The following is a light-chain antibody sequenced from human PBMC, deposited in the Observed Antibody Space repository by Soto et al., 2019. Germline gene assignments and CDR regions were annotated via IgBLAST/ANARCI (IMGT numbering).Light chain of an antibody. CDR3: AAWDDSLNGVV. CDR1: SSNIGGNT. CDR2: SDN. J-gene: IGLJ2*01. Sequence: QSVLTQPPSASETPGQRVTISCSGSSSNIGGNTVNWYQQLPGTAPKLLIYSDNQRPSGVPDRCSGSKSGTSASLAIGGLQSEDEADYYCAAWDDSLNGVVFGGGTKLTVL. V-gene: IGLV1-44*01.